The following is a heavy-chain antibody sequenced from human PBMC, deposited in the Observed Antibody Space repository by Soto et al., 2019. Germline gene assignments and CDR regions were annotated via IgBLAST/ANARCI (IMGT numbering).Heavy chain of an antibody. J-gene: IGHJ4*02. Sequence: LSLTCAASGFTFSSYAMSWVRQAPGKGLEWVSAISGSGGSTYYADSVKGRFTISRDNSKNTLYLQMNSLRAEDTAVYYCAKPQWLLWNWGQGTLVTVSS. CDR1: GFTFSSYA. D-gene: IGHD3-3*01. CDR2: ISGSGGST. CDR3: AKPQWLLWN. V-gene: IGHV3-23*01.